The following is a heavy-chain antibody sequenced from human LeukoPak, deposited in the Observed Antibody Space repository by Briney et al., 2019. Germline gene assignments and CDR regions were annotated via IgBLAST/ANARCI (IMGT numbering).Heavy chain of an antibody. CDR3: ARVIATGYYYYMDV. V-gene: IGHV4-39*07. CDR2: IYYSGST. J-gene: IGHJ6*03. Sequence: KSSETLSLTCTVSGGSISSSSYYWGWIRQPPGKGLEWIGSIYYSGSTNYNPSLKSRVTISVDKSKNQFSLKLSSVTAADTAVYYCARVIATGYYYYMDVWGKGTTVTVSS. CDR1: GGSISSSSYY. D-gene: IGHD6-13*01.